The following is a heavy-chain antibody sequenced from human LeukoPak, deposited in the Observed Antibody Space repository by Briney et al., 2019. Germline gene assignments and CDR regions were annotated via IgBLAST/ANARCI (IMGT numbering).Heavy chain of an antibody. CDR2: IYSGGST. Sequence: GGSLRLSCAASGFTFSTYSMNWVRQAPGKGLEWVSVIYSGGSTYYADSVKGRFTISRDNSKNTLYLQMNSLRAEDTAVYCCARGMGYSSKSGDAFDIWGQGTMVTVSS. V-gene: IGHV3-66*01. D-gene: IGHD6-13*01. J-gene: IGHJ3*02. CDR1: GFTFSTYS. CDR3: ARGMGYSSKSGDAFDI.